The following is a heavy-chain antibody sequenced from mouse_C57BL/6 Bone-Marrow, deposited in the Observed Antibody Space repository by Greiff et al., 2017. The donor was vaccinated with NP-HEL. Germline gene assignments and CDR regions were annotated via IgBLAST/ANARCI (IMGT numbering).Heavy chain of an antibody. CDR3: ARSLITTVVARYFDV. D-gene: IGHD1-1*01. CDR2: IGPGSGST. J-gene: IGHJ1*03. V-gene: IGHV1-77*01. CDR1: GYTFPDYY. Sequence: VKLVESGAELVKPGASVKISCKASGYTFPDYYINWVKQRPGQGLEWIGKIGPGSGSTYYNEKLKGKATLTADKSSSTAYMQLSSLTSEDSAVYFCARSLITTVVARYFDVWGTGTTVTVSS.